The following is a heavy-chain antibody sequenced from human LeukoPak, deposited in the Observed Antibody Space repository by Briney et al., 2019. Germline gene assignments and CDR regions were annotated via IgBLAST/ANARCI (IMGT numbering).Heavy chain of an antibody. D-gene: IGHD3-22*01. Sequence: SEALSLTCAVYGGSFSGYYWSWIRQPPGKGLEWIGEINHSGSTNYKPSLKSRVTISVDTSKNQFSLKLSSVTAADTAVYYCARDGCPSYDSSGYYSDWGQGTLVTVSS. CDR2: INHSGST. V-gene: IGHV4-34*01. CDR1: GGSFSGYY. CDR3: ARDGCPSYDSSGYYSD. J-gene: IGHJ4*02.